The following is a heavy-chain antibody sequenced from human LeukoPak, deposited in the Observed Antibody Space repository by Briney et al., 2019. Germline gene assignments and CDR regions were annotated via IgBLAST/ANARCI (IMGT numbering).Heavy chain of an antibody. J-gene: IGHJ4*02. CDR2: ISSSGSTI. D-gene: IGHD3-16*01. Sequence: SGGSLRLSCAASGFTFSDYYMSWIRQAPGKGLEWVSYISSSGSTIYYADSVKGRFTISRDNAKNSLYLQMNSLRAEDTAVYYCARDGKGKYDYVWGSYSYFDYWGQGTLVTVSS. CDR1: GFTFSDYY. CDR3: ARDGKGKYDYVWGSYSYFDY. V-gene: IGHV3-11*04.